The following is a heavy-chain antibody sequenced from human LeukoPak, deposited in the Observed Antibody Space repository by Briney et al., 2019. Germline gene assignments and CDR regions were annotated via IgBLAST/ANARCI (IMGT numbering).Heavy chain of an antibody. V-gene: IGHV3-30*02. J-gene: IGHJ6*03. CDR3: ARDNRVPYYYYYYMDV. CDR1: GFTFSSYG. CDR2: IRYDGSNK. Sequence: GGSLRLSCGASGFTFSSYGMHWVRQAPGKGLEWVAFIRYDGSNKYYADSVKGRFTISRDNSKNTLYLQMNSLRAEDTAVYYCARDNRVPYYYYYYMDVWGKGTTVTISS.